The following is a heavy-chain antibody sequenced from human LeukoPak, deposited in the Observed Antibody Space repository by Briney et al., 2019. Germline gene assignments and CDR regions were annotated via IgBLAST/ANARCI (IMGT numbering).Heavy chain of an antibody. Sequence: ASVKVYCKASGYTFTSYYMHWVRQAPGQGLEWMGIINPSGGSTSYAQKFQGRVTMTRDMSTSTVYMELSSLRSEDTAVYYCARTNYDSSGYRWFDPWGQGTLVTVSS. CDR2: INPSGGST. CDR3: ARTNYDSSGYRWFDP. J-gene: IGHJ5*02. CDR1: GYTFTSYY. D-gene: IGHD3-22*01. V-gene: IGHV1-46*01.